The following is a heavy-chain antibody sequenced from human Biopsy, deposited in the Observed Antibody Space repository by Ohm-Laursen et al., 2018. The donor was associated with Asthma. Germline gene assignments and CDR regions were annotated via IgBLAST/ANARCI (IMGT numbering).Heavy chain of an antibody. V-gene: IGHV1-69*13. CDR3: ARDPHNSYLASLRTKFNYYYYGMDV. J-gene: IGHJ6*02. CDR1: GGTFSSYA. Sequence: ASAKVSCKASGGTFSSYAISWVRQAPGQGLEWMGGIIPIFGTANYAQKFQGRVTITADESTGTAYMELSSLRSEDTAVYYCARDPHNSYLASLRTKFNYYYYGMDVWGQGTTVTVSS. CDR2: IIPIFGTA. D-gene: IGHD1-7*01.